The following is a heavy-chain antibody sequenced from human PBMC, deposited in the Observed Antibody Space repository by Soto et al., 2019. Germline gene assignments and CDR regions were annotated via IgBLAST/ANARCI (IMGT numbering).Heavy chain of an antibody. CDR3: AKVPYYYGSGSYFLFDY. Sequence: GGSLRLSCAASGFTFSSYGMHWVRQAPGKGLEWVAVISYDGSNKYYADSVKGRFTISRDNSKNTLYLQMNSLRAEDTAVYYCAKVPYYYGSGSYFLFDYWGQGTLVTVSS. CDR2: ISYDGSNK. J-gene: IGHJ4*02. CDR1: GFTFSSYG. V-gene: IGHV3-30*18. D-gene: IGHD3-10*01.